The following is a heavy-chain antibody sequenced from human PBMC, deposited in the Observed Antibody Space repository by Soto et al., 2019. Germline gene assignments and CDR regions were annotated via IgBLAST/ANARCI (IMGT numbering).Heavy chain of an antibody. J-gene: IGHJ4*02. Sequence: GGSLRLSCAASGFTFSSYSMNWVRQAPGKGLEWVSYISSSSTIYYADSVKGRFTISRDNAKNSLYLQMNSLRDEDTAVYYCARDVYGDYGAYFDYWGQGTLVTVSS. V-gene: IGHV3-48*02. CDR3: ARDVYGDYGAYFDY. D-gene: IGHD4-17*01. CDR2: ISSSSTI. CDR1: GFTFSSYS.